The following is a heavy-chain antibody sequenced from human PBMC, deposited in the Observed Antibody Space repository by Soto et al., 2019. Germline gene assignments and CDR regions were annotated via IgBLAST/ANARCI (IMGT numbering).Heavy chain of an antibody. D-gene: IGHD2-15*01. CDR3: AKDKLLREDYYYYYMDV. J-gene: IGHJ6*03. CDR2: ISWNSGSI. CDR1: GFTFDDYA. V-gene: IGHV3-9*01. Sequence: GGSLRLSCAASGFTFDDYAMHWVRQAPGKGLEWVSGISWNSGSIGYADSVKGRFTISRDNAKNSLYLQMNSLRAEDTALYYCAKDKLLREDYYYYYMDVWGKGTTVTVSS.